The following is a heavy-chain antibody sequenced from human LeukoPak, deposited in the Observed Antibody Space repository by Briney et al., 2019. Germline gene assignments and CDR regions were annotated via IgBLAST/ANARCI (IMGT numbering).Heavy chain of an antibody. CDR2: IYYSGST. D-gene: IGHD2-21*02. V-gene: IGHV4-59*12. Sequence: SETLSLTCTVSGGSISSYYWSWIRQPPGEGLEWIGYIYYSGSTYYNPSLKSRVTISVDTSKNQFSLKLSSVTAADTAVYYCARVRVGDSTYYYYGMDVWGQGTTVTVSS. J-gene: IGHJ6*02. CDR3: ARVRVGDSTYYYYGMDV. CDR1: GGSISSYY.